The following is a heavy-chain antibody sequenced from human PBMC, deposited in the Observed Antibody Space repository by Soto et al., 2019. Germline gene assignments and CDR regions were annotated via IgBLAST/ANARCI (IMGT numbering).Heavy chain of an antibody. CDR2: ISGSGGST. J-gene: IGHJ4*02. D-gene: IGHD2-2*01. CDR1: GFTFSSYA. V-gene: IGHV3-23*01. CDR3: AKARSTSCYLLIADSRCALDY. Sequence: GGSLRLSCAASGFTFSSYAMSWVRQAPGKGLEWVSAISGSGGSTYYADSVKGRFTISRDNSKNTLYLQMNSLRAEDTAVYYCAKARSTSCYLLIADSRCALDYWGQGTLVTVSS.